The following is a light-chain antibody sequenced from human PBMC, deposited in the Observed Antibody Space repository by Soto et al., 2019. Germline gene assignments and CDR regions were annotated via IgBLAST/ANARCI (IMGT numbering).Light chain of an antibody. V-gene: IGKV1-6*01. J-gene: IGKJ2*01. CDR3: LQDYNYPFT. Sequence: AIQMTQSPPSLSASVGDRVTITCRASQDIRKDLAWYQQKPGKAPQILIYGASTLQTGVASRFSGSGSATDFTLTISSLQPEDSAAYYWLQDYNYPFTFG. CDR1: QDIRKD. CDR2: GAS.